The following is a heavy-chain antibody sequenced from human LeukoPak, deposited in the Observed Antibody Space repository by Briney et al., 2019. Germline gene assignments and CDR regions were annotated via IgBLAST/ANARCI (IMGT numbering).Heavy chain of an antibody. CDR3: AKDELWSYMERGFDY. D-gene: IGHD5-18*01. CDR2: IRYDGSNK. CDR1: GFTFSSYG. V-gene: IGHV3-30*02. Sequence: GRSLRLSCAASGFTFSSYGMHWVRQAPGKGLEWMAFIRYDGSNKYYADSVKGRFTISRDNSKNTLYLQMNSLRAEDTAVYYCAKDELWSYMERGFDYWGQGTLVTVSS. J-gene: IGHJ4*02.